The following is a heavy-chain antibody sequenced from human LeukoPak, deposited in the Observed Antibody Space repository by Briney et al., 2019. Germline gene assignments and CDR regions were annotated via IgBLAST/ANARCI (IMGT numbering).Heavy chain of an antibody. CDR2: INHSGST. CDR1: GGSFSGYY. CDR3: ARRPYDFWSGYYTEIDY. D-gene: IGHD3-3*01. Sequence: TSETLSLTCAVYGGSFSGYYWSWIRQPPGKGLEWIGEINHSGSTNYNPSLKSRVTISVDTSKNQFSLKLSSVTAADTAVYYCARRPYDFWSGYYTEIDYWGQGTLVTLSS. V-gene: IGHV4-34*01. J-gene: IGHJ4*02.